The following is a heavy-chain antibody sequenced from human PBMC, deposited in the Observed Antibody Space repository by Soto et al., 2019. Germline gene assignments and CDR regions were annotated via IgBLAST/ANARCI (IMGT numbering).Heavy chain of an antibody. D-gene: IGHD2-2*02. CDR3: ARRYRYCSSTSCYTGYGVYYYYGMDV. J-gene: IGHJ6*02. CDR1: GFTFSSYG. CDR2: IWYDGSNK. Sequence: PGGSLRLSCAASGFTFSSYGMHWVRQAPGKGLEWVAVIWYDGSNKYYADSVKGRFTISRDNSKNTLYLQMNSLRAEDTAVYYCARRYRYCSSTSCYTGYGVYYYYGMDVWGQGTTVTV. V-gene: IGHV3-33*01.